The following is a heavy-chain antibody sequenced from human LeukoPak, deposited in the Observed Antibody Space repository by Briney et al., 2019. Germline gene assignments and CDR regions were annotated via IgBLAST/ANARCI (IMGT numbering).Heavy chain of an antibody. J-gene: IGHJ4*02. V-gene: IGHV3-30*18. Sequence: GGPLRLSCAASGFSFISYGMHWVRQAPGKGLEWVGVISGDGRNKKYADSVKGRFTISRDNSKDTLYLQMNSLRDEDTAVYYCAKRPSDYGDYVTYFDYWGQGTLVTVSS. D-gene: IGHD4-17*01. CDR2: ISGDGRNK. CDR3: AKRPSDYGDYVTYFDY. CDR1: GFSFISYG.